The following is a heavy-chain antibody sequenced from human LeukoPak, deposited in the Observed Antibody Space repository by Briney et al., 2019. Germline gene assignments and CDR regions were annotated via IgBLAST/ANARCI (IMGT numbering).Heavy chain of an antibody. V-gene: IGHV3-48*03. CDR3: ARDLGGSYWEGGY. Sequence: GGSLRLSCAASGFTFSSYEMNWVRQAPGKGLEWVSYISSSGSTIYYADSVKGRFTISRDNAKNSLYLQMNSLRAEDTAVYYRARDLGGSYWEGGYWGQGTLVTVSS. CDR2: ISSSGSTI. J-gene: IGHJ4*02. D-gene: IGHD1-26*01. CDR1: GFTFSSYE.